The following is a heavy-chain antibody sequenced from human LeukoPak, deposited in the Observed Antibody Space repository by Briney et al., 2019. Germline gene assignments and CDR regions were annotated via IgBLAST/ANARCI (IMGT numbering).Heavy chain of an antibody. Sequence: GESLKISCKGSGYNFPTYWIGWVRQMPGKGLEWMGIISPGDSDTRYSPSFQGQVSISADKSISTAYLQWSSVKASDTAMYYCARLRSGWDFDYWGQGSLVTVSS. D-gene: IGHD6-19*01. J-gene: IGHJ4*02. CDR3: ARLRSGWDFDY. CDR1: GYNFPTYW. CDR2: ISPGDSDT. V-gene: IGHV5-51*01.